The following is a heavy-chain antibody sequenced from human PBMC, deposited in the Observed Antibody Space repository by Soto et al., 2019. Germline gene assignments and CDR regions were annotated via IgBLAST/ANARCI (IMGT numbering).Heavy chain of an antibody. V-gene: IGHV1-8*01. D-gene: IGHD1-20*01. J-gene: IGHJ6*03. CDR2: MNPNSGNT. CDR3: ARGDRYNWNYDYYFYMDV. Sequence: ASVKVSCKASGYTFTSYDITSVRQATGQGLEWMGWMNPNSGNTGYAQKFQGRVTMTRNTSISTAYMELSSLRSEDTAVYYCARGDRYNWNYDYYFYMDVWGKGTTVTVSS. CDR1: GYTFTSYD.